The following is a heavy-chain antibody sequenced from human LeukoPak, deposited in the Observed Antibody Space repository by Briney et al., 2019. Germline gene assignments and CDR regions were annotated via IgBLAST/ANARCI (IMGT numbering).Heavy chain of an antibody. Sequence: ASVKVSCKASGYTFTGYYMHWVRQAPGQGLEWRGWINPNSGGTNYAQKFQGRVTMTRDTSISTAYMELSRLRSDDTAVYYCARDVGIAAAGYYYYYYMDVWGKGTTVTVSS. J-gene: IGHJ6*03. V-gene: IGHV1-2*02. CDR3: ARDVGIAAAGYYYYYYMDV. CDR2: INPNSGGT. D-gene: IGHD6-13*01. CDR1: GYTFTGYY.